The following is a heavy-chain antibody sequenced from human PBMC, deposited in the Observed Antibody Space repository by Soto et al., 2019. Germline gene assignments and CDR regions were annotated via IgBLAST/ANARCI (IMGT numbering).Heavy chain of an antibody. Sequence: QVQLQESGPGLVKPSETLSLTCTVSGGSISSYYWSWIRQPPGKGLEWIGYIYYSGSTNYNPSLTRRVPISVGTSKNQFALKLSSVTAADTAVYYCARDYHYDFWSAHTGGMDVWGQGTTVTVSS. CDR3: ARDYHYDFWSAHTGGMDV. D-gene: IGHD3-3*01. V-gene: IGHV4-59*01. J-gene: IGHJ6*02. CDR1: GGSISSYY. CDR2: IYYSGST.